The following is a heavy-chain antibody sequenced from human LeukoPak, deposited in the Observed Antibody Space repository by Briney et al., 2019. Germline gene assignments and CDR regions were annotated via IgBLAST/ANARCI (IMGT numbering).Heavy chain of an antibody. Sequence: SETLSLTCTVSGGSISSGSYYWSWIRQPAGKGLEWIGRIYTSGSTNYNSSLKSRVTISVDTSKNQFSLKLSSVTAADTAVYYCARVLWNGDYPRFDYWGQGTLVTVSS. CDR3: ARVLWNGDYPRFDY. D-gene: IGHD4-17*01. J-gene: IGHJ4*02. V-gene: IGHV4-61*02. CDR2: IYTSGST. CDR1: GGSISSGSYY.